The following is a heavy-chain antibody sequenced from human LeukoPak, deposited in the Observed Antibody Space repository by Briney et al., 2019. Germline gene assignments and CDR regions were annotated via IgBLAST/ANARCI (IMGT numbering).Heavy chain of an antibody. J-gene: IGHJ6*02. Sequence: GGSLGLSCAASGFTVSSNYMSWVRQAPGKGLEWVSYISSSGSTIYYADSVKGRFTISRENAENSLYLQMHSLRREDTGVYYCARGWVTVIYYLGMDVRGQGTTVTVSS. V-gene: IGHV3-11*01. CDR3: ARGWVTVIYYLGMDV. D-gene: IGHD2-21*02. CDR2: ISSSGSTI. CDR1: GFTVSSNY.